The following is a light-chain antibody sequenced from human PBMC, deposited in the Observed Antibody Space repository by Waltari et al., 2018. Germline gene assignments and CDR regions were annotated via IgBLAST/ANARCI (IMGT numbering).Light chain of an antibody. CDR3: CSYVSNTYV. V-gene: IGLV2-23*01. J-gene: IGLJ1*01. Sequence: QSDLTQPASVSGSPGQSITISCTGTTSDVWTYNLVSWYQQHPGKAPKLIIFEGTKRPSGVSNRFFASKSGNTASLTISGLQADDEADYHCCSYVSNTYVFGTGTKVTVL. CDR1: TSDVWTYNL. CDR2: EGT.